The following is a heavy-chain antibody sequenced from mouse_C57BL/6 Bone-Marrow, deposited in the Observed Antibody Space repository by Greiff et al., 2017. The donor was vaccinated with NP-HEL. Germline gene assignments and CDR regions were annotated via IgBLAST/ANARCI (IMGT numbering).Heavy chain of an antibody. Sequence: VQLQQSGAELVKPGASVKMSCKASGYTFTSYWITWVKQRPGQGLEWIGDIYPGSGSTNYNEKFKSKATLTVDTSSSTAYMQLSSLTSEDSAVYYCARSKSYPYYFDYWGQGTTLTVSS. V-gene: IGHV1-55*01. D-gene: IGHD2-10*01. CDR2: IYPGSGST. CDR3: ARSKSYPYYFDY. CDR1: GYTFTSYW. J-gene: IGHJ2*01.